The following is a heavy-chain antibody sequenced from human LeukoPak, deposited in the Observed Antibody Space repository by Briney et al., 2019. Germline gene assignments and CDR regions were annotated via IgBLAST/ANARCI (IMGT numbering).Heavy chain of an antibody. J-gene: IGHJ6*02. CDR1: GVSISSYY. CDR3: ARTKGYSSSTVLDV. D-gene: IGHD6-13*01. CDR2: IYYSGST. V-gene: IGHV4-59*01. Sequence: SETLSLTCTVSGVSISSYYWNWIRQPPGRGLEWIAYIYYSGSTNYNPSLKSRVTISVDTSENQFSLKVSSVTAADTAMYYCARTKGYSSSTVLDVCGQGTTFTVSS.